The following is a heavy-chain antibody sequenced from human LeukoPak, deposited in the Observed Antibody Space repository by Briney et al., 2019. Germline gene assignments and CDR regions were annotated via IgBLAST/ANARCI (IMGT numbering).Heavy chain of an antibody. CDR1: GYTFTGYY. J-gene: IGHJ4*02. D-gene: IGHD1-26*01. CDR3: AREENIVGATLGDY. CDR2: INPNSGGT. Sequence: ASVKVSCKASGYTFTGYYMHWVRQAPGQGLEWMGWINPNSGGTNYAQKFQGRVTMTRDTSISTAYMELSRLRSDDTAVYYCAREENIVGATLGDYWGQGTLVTVFS. V-gene: IGHV1-2*02.